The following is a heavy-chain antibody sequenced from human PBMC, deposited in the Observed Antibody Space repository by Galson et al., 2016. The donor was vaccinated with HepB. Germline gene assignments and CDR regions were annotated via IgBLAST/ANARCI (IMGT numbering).Heavy chain of an antibody. CDR3: ARDLGAAAGTYLDF. V-gene: IGHV1-46*01. Sequence: SVKVSCKASGYTFITNYVHWVRQAPGPGLEWLGMINPSYGSTSSGQKFQGRVIITRDTSTSTVYMEVSRLASEDTAVYYCARDLGAAAGTYLDFWGQGTLVTVSS. CDR1: GYTFITNY. J-gene: IGHJ4*02. D-gene: IGHD6-13*01. CDR2: INPSYGST.